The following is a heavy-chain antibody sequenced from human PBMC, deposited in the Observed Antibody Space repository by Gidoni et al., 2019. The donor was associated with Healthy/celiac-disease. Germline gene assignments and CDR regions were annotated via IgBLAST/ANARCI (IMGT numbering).Heavy chain of an antibody. CDR1: GFTFSSYA. V-gene: IGHV3-23*01. D-gene: IGHD3-22*01. CDR2: ISGSGGST. J-gene: IGHJ4*02. CDR3: AKAGYYDSSGYYIY. Sequence: EVQLLESGGGLVQPGGSLRLSCAASGFTFSSYAMSWVRQAPGKGREWVSAISGSGGSTYYADSVKGRFTISRDNSKNTLYLQMNSLRAEDTAVYYCAKAGYYDSSGYYIYWGQGTLVTVSS.